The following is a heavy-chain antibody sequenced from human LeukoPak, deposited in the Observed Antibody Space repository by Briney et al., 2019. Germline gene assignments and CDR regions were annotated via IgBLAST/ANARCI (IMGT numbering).Heavy chain of an antibody. CDR2: IYYSGST. J-gene: IGHJ3*02. CDR1: GGSISSYY. CDR3: ARQLISGGNAIDI. Sequence: SETLSLTCTVSGGSISSYYWSWIRQPPGKGLEWIGSIYYSGSTYYNPSLKSRITISVDTSKNQFSLKLSSVSAADTAVYYCARQLISGGNAIDIWGQGTMVTVSS. D-gene: IGHD1-26*01. V-gene: IGHV4-39*01.